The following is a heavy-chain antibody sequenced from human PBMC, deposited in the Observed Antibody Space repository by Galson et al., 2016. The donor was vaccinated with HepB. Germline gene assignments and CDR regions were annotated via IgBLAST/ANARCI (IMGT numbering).Heavy chain of an antibody. D-gene: IGHD3-16*01. CDR3: VKSVAGKYVQRTDAFDI. Sequence: SLRLSCAASGFIFSNYVMHWVRQAPGKGLEYVSAINSYGSTTFYADSVKGRFTISRDNSNNTVSFQMNSLRAEDTAMYYCVKSVAGKYVQRTDAFDIRGQGTMVTVSS. CDR2: INSYGSTT. J-gene: IGHJ3*02. CDR1: GFIFSNYV. V-gene: IGHV3-64D*06.